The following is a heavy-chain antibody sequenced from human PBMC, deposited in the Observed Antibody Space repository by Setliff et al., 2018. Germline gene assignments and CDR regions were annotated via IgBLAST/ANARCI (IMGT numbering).Heavy chain of an antibody. CDR2: ISSSSSTI. V-gene: IGHV3-48*01. J-gene: IGHJ6*03. Sequence: PGESLKISCAASGFTFRSYTMNWVRQAPGKGLEWVSYISSSSSTIYYADSVKGRFTISRDNAKNSLYLQMNSLRAEDTAVYCCARSRGSSWLFYYMDVWGKGTTVTVSS. CDR3: ARSRGSSWLFYYMDV. D-gene: IGHD6-13*01. CDR1: GFTFRSYT.